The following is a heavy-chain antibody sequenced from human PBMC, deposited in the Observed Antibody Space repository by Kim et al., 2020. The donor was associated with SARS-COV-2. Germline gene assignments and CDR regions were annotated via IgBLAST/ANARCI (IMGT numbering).Heavy chain of an antibody. V-gene: IGHV3-30*04. CDR2: ISYDGSNK. J-gene: IGHJ6*02. CDR3: ARDLISCSGGSCYSYYYYYYGMDV. Sequence: GGSLRLSCAASGFTFSSYAMHWVRQAPGKGLEWVAVISYDGSNKYYADSVKGRFTISRDNSKNTLYLQMNSLRAEDTAVYYCARDLISCSGGSCYSYYYYYYGMDVWGQGTTVTVSS. D-gene: IGHD2-15*01. CDR1: GFTFSSYA.